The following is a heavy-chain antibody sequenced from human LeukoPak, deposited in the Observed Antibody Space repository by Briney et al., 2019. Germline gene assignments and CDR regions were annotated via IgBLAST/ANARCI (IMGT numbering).Heavy chain of an antibody. D-gene: IGHD2-8*01. J-gene: IGHJ3*02. CDR2: IIPILGLA. Sequence: GSSVKVSCKASGGNFSRYSITWVRQAPGQGLEWMGRIIPILGLANYAQKFQGRVAIIADKSTNTAYMELSSVTSEDTAVYYCVRDVSEGDAFEIWGQGTMVTVSS. V-gene: IGHV1-69*04. CDR3: VRDVSEGDAFEI. CDR1: GGNFSRYS.